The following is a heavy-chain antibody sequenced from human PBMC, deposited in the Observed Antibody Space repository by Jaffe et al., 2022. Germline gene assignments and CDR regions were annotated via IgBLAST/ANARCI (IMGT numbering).Heavy chain of an antibody. J-gene: IGHJ6*03. CDR3: ARGRGNDYGDFSHYYYMDV. Sequence: QVQLVQSGAEVKKPGASMKVSCQASGYRFINHAMHWVRQAPGQGLEWMGWINAGNGDTRYSQNFQGRVTITRDTSANTLHMELRSLNSDDTAVYYCARGRGNDYGDFSHYYYMDVWGKGTTVTVSS. CDR1: GYRFINHA. CDR2: INAGNGDT. D-gene: IGHD4-17*01. V-gene: IGHV1-3*01.